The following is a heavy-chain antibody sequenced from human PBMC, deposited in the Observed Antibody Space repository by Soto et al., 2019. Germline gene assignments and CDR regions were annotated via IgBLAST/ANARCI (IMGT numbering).Heavy chain of an antibody. V-gene: IGHV4-31*03. D-gene: IGHD3-3*01. CDR1: GGSISSGGYY. CDR3: ARSYDFWSGYYFVY. CDR2: IYYSGST. J-gene: IGHJ4*02. Sequence: TSETLSLTCTVSGGSISSGGYYWSWIRQHPGKGLEWIGYIYYSGSTYYNPSLKSRVTISVDTSKNQFSLKLSSVTAADTAVYYCARSYDFWSGYYFVYWGQGTLVTVSS.